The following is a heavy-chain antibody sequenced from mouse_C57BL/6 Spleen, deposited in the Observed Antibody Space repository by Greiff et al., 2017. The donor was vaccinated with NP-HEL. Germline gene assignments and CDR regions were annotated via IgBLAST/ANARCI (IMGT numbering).Heavy chain of an antibody. CDR3: ARGDYYGSTPFAY. J-gene: IGHJ3*01. V-gene: IGHV5-16*01. CDR2: INYDGSST. CDR1: GFTFSDYY. D-gene: IGHD1-1*01. Sequence: DVMLVESEGGLVQPGSSMKLSCTASGFTFSDYYMAWVRQVPEKGLEWVANINYDGSSTYYLDSLKSRFIISRDNAKNILYLQMSSLKSEDTATYYCARGDYYGSTPFAYWGQGTLVTVSA.